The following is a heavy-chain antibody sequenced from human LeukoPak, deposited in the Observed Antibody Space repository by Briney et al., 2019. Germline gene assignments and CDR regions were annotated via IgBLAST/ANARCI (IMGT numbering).Heavy chain of an antibody. Sequence: GGSLRLSCAASGYTFTSYAMHWVRQAPGQRLEWMGWINAGNGNTKYSQKFQGRVTITRDTSASTAYMELSSLRSEDTAVYYCAREGEGVYYFDYWGQGTLVTVSS. J-gene: IGHJ4*02. D-gene: IGHD3-16*01. CDR1: GYTFTSYA. CDR3: AREGEGVYYFDY. CDR2: INAGNGNT. V-gene: IGHV1-3*01.